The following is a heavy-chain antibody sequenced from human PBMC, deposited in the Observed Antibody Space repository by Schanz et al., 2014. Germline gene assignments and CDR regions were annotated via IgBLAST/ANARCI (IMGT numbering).Heavy chain of an antibody. J-gene: IGHJ4*02. CDR2: INHNSGAT. CDR1: GYTFTSYD. CDR3: ARVTTGYDS. Sequence: QVQLVQSGAEVKKPGASVRVSCKASGYTFTSYDFNWVRQAPGQGLEWLGWINHNSGATSSAQKFQGRVTMTRDTSSSTVYMQLSSLTSDDTAIYYCARVTTGYDSWGQGTLVTVSS. D-gene: IGHD5-12*01. V-gene: IGHV1-2*02.